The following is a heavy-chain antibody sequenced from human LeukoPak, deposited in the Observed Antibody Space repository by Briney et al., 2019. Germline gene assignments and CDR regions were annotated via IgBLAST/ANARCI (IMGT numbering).Heavy chain of an antibody. CDR2: INAGNGNT. V-gene: IGHV1-3*01. J-gene: IGHJ6*02. Sequence: GASVKVSCKASGYTFTSYGISWVRQAPGQGLEWMGWINAGNGNTKYSQKFQGRVTITRDTSASTAYMELSSLRSEDTAVYYCAREWFGEPRYYYGMDVWGQGTTVTVSS. D-gene: IGHD3-10*01. CDR3: AREWFGEPRYYYGMDV. CDR1: GYTFTSYG.